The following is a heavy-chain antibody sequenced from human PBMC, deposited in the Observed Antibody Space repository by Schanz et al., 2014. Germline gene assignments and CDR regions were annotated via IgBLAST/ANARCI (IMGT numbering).Heavy chain of an antibody. CDR1: GYTFTSYS. V-gene: IGHV1-46*01. J-gene: IGHJ4*02. D-gene: IGHD6-6*01. CDR2: INLSGVST. CDR3: ARGGAYRSPSPVFYFDY. Sequence: QVQLVQSGAEVKKPGASVKVSCKASGYTFTSYSMHWVRQAPGQGLEWMGIINLSGVSTSSAQEFQGRVTMTRDTSTSTLQMELSSLRSEDTAVYYCARGGAYRSPSPVFYFDYWGQGTLVTVSS.